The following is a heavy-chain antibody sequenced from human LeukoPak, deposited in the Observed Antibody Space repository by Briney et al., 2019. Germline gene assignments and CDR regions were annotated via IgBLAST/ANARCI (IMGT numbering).Heavy chain of an antibody. CDR3: ARKGWGYSSGWSDY. CDR2: IIPILGIA. J-gene: IGHJ4*02. Sequence: SVKVSCKASGGTFSSYAISWVRQAPGQGLEWMGRIIPILGIANYAQKFQGRVTITADKSTSTAYMELSSLRSEDTAVYYCARKGWGYSSGWSDYWGQGTLVTVSS. V-gene: IGHV1-69*04. D-gene: IGHD6-19*01. CDR1: GGTFSSYA.